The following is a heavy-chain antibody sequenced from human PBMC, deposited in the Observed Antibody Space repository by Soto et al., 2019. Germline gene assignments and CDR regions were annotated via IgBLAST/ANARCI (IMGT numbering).Heavy chain of an antibody. CDR2: ISYEGSEK. CDR3: AKDKGAAAGFDY. Sequence: QVHLVESGGGVVQPGRSLRLSCAASGFTFSNNGMHWVRQAPGKGLEWMGVISYEGSEKYYAGSVKGRFTISRDNSKNKLYLQMDTLRAEDTAIYYCAKDKGAAAGFDYWGQGILVTVSS. J-gene: IGHJ4*02. CDR1: GFTFSNNG. D-gene: IGHD6-13*01. V-gene: IGHV3-30*18.